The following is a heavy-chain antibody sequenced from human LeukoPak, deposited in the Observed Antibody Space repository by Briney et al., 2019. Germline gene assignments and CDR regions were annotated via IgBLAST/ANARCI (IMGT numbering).Heavy chain of an antibody. J-gene: IGHJ6*03. CDR1: GGSISSYY. CDR3: ARVGATPYYYYYMDV. V-gene: IGHV4-59*01. D-gene: IGHD1-26*01. CDR2: IYYSGST. Sequence: PSETLSLTCTVSGGSISSYYWSWIRQPPGKGLEWIGYIYYSGSTNYNPSLKSRVTISVETSKNQFSLKLSSVPAADTAVYYCARVGATPYYYYYMDVWGKGTTVTVSS.